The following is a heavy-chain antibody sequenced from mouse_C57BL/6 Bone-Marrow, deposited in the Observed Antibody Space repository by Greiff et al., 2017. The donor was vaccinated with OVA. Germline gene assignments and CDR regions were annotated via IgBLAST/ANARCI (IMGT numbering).Heavy chain of an antibody. CDR2: ISNGGGST. D-gene: IGHD1-1*02. J-gene: IGHJ4*01. CDR3: ARHGGNYPYYAMDY. V-gene: IGHV5-12*01. Sequence: EVKLVESGGGLVQPGGSLKLSCAASGFTFSDYYMYWVRQTPEKRLEWVAYISNGGGSTYYPDTVKGRFTISRDNAKNTLYLQMSRLKPEDTAMYYCARHGGNYPYYAMDYWGQGTSVTVSS. CDR1: GFTFSDYY.